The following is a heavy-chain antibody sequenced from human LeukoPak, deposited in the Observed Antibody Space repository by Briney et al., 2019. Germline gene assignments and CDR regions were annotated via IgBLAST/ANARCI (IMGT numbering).Heavy chain of an antibody. CDR2: IKQGGGEK. Sequence: GGSLRLSCAASGFTFSSYWMSWVRQAPGKGLEWVANIKQGGGEKYYVDSVKGRFTISRDNAKNSLYLQMNSLRAEDTAVYYCARRNTVTTFYYFDYWGQGTLVTVSS. CDR1: GFTFSSYW. D-gene: IGHD4-11*01. V-gene: IGHV3-7*01. CDR3: ARRNTVTTFYYFDY. J-gene: IGHJ4*02.